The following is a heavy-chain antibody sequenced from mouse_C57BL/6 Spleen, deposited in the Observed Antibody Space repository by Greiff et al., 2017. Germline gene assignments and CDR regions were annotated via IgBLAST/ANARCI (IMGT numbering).Heavy chain of an antibody. D-gene: IGHD4-1*01. CDR2: ISSGGSYT. J-gene: IGHJ1*03. CDR3: ARPWDWYFDV. Sequence: EVQGVESGGDLVKPGGSLKLSCAASGFTFSSYGMSWVRQTPDKRLEWVATISSGGSYTYYPDSVKGRFTISRDNAKNTLYLQMSSLQSEDTAMYYCARPWDWYFDVWGTGTTVTVSS. V-gene: IGHV5-6*01. CDR1: GFTFSSYG.